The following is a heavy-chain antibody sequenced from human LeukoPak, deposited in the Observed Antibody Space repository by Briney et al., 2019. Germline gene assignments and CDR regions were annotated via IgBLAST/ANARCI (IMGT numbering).Heavy chain of an antibody. CDR3: ARDRELGY. CDR2: IYNSGST. V-gene: IGHV4-59*01. CDR1: GDSISIYY. J-gene: IGHJ4*02. Sequence: SETLSLTCSVSGDSISIYYWSWIRQPSGKGLEWIGYIYNSGSTNYNLSLKSRVTISVDTSKNQFSLKLTSVTAADTAVYYCARDRELGYWGQGTLVTVSS. D-gene: IGHD3-10*01.